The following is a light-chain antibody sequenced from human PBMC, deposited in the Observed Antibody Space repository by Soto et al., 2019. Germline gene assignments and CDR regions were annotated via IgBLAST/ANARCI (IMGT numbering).Light chain of an antibody. V-gene: IGKV3-11*01. CDR3: QQRSNWPLT. Sequence: EIVSTQSPATLSLSPGERATLSCRASQSVSSYLAWYQQKPGQAPRLLIYDASNRATGIPARFSGSGSGTDFSLTISSLEPEDLAVYYCQQRSNWPLTFGPGTKVDIK. J-gene: IGKJ3*01. CDR1: QSVSSY. CDR2: DAS.